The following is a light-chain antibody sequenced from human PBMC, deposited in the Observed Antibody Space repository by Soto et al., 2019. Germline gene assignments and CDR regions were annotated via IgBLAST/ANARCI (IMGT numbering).Light chain of an antibody. CDR1: SSDVGGYNY. Sequence: QSVLTQPASVSGSPGQSITISCTGTSSDVGGYNYVSWYQQHPGKAPKLMIYEVSNRPSGVSNRFSGSKSGNTASLTISGLQAEDEADYYCSSYTSRRVFGPGTK. CDR3: SSYTSRRV. V-gene: IGLV2-14*01. CDR2: EVS. J-gene: IGLJ1*01.